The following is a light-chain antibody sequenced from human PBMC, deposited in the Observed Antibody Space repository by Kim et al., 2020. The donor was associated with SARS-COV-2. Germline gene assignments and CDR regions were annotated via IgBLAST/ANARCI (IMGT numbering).Light chain of an antibody. V-gene: IGLV1-44*01. CDR1: SSNIGSRT. J-gene: IGLJ1*01. CDR2: NNN. CDR3: SPWDDSLNGYV. Sequence: GQWVTISCSGSSSNIGSRTVNWYQQLPGTAPKLLIYNNNQRPSGVPVRFSGSKSGTSATLAISGLQSEDEADYYCSPWDDSLNGYVFGSGTKVTVL.